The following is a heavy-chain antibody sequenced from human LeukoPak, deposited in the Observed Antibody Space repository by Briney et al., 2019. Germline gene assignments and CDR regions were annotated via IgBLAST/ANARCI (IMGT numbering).Heavy chain of an antibody. Sequence: SETLSLTCTVSGGSISISDYYWGWIRQPPGKGLEWIGNMYYTGSTNYNPSLKSRVTISVDTSKNQFSLKLSSVTAADTAVYYCARVELYDIPEGDYWGQGTLVTVSS. CDR1: GGSISISDYY. CDR2: MYYTGST. CDR3: ARVELYDIPEGDY. J-gene: IGHJ4*02. D-gene: IGHD3-9*01. V-gene: IGHV4-39*01.